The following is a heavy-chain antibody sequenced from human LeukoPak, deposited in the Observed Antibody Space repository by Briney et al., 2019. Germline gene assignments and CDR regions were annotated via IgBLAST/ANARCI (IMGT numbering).Heavy chain of an antibody. D-gene: IGHD2-2*01. V-gene: IGHV3-48*03. J-gene: IGHJ4*02. Sequence: GGSLRLSCAASGFTFSSYEMNWVRQAPGKGLEWVSYISSSGSTIYYADSVKGRFTISRDNSKNTLYLQMNSLRAEDTAVYYCAKDFVVPAAIRAFDYWGQGTLVTVSS. CDR3: AKDFVVPAAIRAFDY. CDR1: GFTFSSYE. CDR2: ISSSGSTI.